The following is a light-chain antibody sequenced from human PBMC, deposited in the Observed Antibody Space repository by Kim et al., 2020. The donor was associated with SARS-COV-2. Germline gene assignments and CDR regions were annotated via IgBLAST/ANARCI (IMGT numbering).Light chain of an antibody. Sequence: GQKVTISCSGNSSNIGSDFVSWYQQVPGTAPKLLIYDNNKRPSGIADRFFGSKSGTSATLGIPGLQTGDEAIYYCGTWDSSLSAWVFGGGTQLTVL. J-gene: IGLJ3*02. V-gene: IGLV1-51*01. CDR1: SSNIGSDF. CDR2: DNN. CDR3: GTWDSSLSAWV.